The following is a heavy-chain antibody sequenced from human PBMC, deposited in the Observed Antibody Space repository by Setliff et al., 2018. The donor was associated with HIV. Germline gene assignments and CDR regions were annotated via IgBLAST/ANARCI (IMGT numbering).Heavy chain of an antibody. Sequence: GESLKISCKASGYTFTSYYVHFVRQAPGQGPEWMGIINPNGGSTNYAQKFEGRVAMTADTSTNNVHMYLSSLRSEDTSIYYCARGGPGSSFGYDWFDPWGQGTPVTVSS. CDR3: ARGGPGSSFGYDWFDP. J-gene: IGHJ5*02. V-gene: IGHV1-46*01. CDR1: GYTFTSYY. CDR2: INPNGGST. D-gene: IGHD5-18*01.